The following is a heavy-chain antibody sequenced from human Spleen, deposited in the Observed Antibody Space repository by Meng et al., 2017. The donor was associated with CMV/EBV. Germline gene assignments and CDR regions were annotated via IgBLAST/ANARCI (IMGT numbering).Heavy chain of an antibody. D-gene: IGHD6-13*01. CDR3: ARDRGSSWKGSFDY. CDR1: GFTFSNYA. V-gene: IGHV3-30*04. Sequence: GESLKISCAASGFTFSNYAMHWVRQAPGKGLEWVAVISYDGSNKYCADSVKGRFTISRDNSKNTLYLQMNSLRAEDTAVYYCARDRGSSWKGSFDYWGQGTLVTVSS. J-gene: IGHJ4*02. CDR2: ISYDGSNK.